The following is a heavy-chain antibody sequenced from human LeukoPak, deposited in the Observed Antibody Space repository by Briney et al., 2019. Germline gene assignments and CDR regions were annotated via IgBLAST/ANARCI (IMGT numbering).Heavy chain of an antibody. V-gene: IGHV4-4*07. Sequence: KPSETLSLTCTVSGGSISSYYWNWIRQPAGKGLEWIGRIHTSGSTNYNPSLKSRVTMSVDTSKNKFSLKLSSVTAADTAVYYCARVICSGGSCRFDYWGQGTLVTVSS. D-gene: IGHD2-15*01. CDR1: GGSISSYY. CDR2: IHTSGST. CDR3: ARVICSGGSCRFDY. J-gene: IGHJ4*02.